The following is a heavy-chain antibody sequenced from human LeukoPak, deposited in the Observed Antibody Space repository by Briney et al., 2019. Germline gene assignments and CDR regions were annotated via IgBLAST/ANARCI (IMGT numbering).Heavy chain of an antibody. D-gene: IGHD3-16*01. V-gene: IGHV3-30-3*01. Sequence: GSPRLSCAAPGFTFSSYAMHWVCQAPGKGLEWVAVISYDGSNKYYADSVKGRFTISRDNSKNTLYLQMNSLRAEDTAVYYCARGSVGLGITFRAWGQGTLVTVSS. CDR3: ARGSVGLGITFRA. CDR2: ISYDGSNK. J-gene: IGHJ5*02. CDR1: GFTFSSYA.